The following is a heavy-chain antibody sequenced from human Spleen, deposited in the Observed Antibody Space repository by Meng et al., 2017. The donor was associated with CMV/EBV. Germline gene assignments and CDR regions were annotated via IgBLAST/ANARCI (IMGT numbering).Heavy chain of an antibody. CDR2: ISNSVGGGST. CDR1: GFTFSSHA. CDR3: AKDPSGNYYSDFGMDV. D-gene: IGHD1-26*01. V-gene: IGHV3-23*01. Sequence: GGSLRLSCAASGFTFSSHAMTWVRQAPGKGLEWVSLISNSVGGGSTYYADSVKGRFTISRDNSKNMVYLQMNSLRVEDTAVYFCAKDPSGNYYSDFGMDVWGQGTTVTVSS. J-gene: IGHJ6*02.